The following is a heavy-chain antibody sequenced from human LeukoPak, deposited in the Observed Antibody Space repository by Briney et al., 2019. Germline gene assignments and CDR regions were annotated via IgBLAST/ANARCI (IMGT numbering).Heavy chain of an antibody. D-gene: IGHD5-18*01. V-gene: IGHV1-18*01. CDR3: ARGYTATGNWYFDV. J-gene: IGHJ2*01. CDR1: GYTFTSYG. Sequence: GASVKVSCKASGYTFTSYGITWVRQAPGQGLEWMGWISAYNGNTNYAQNLQGRVTMTTDTSTRTAYMELRSLRSEDTALYYCARGYTATGNWYFDVWGRGTLVSVSS. CDR2: ISAYNGNT.